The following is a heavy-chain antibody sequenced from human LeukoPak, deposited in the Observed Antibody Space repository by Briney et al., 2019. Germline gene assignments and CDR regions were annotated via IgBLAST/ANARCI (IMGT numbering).Heavy chain of an antibody. CDR2: IYSGGST. Sequence: PGGSLRLSCAASGFTVSSNYMSWVRQAPGKGLEWVSVIYSGGSTCYADSVKGRFTISRDNSKNTLYLQMNSLRAEDTAVYYCARVGVDYYDSSGYPFDYWGQGTLVTVSS. CDR1: GFTVSSNY. CDR3: ARVGVDYYDSSGYPFDY. D-gene: IGHD3-22*01. V-gene: IGHV3-53*01. J-gene: IGHJ4*02.